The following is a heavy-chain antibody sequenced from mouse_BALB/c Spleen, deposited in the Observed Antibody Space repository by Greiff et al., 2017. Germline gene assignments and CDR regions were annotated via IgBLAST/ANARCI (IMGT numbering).Heavy chain of an antibody. CDR3: ARGNYYDYDVAY. V-gene: IGHV1-80*01. CDR1: GYAFSSYW. Sequence: QVQLKESGAELVRPGSSVKISCKASGYAFSSYWMNWVKQRPGQGLEWIGQIYPGDGDTNYNGKFKGKATLTADKSSSTAYMQLSSLTSEDSAVYFCARGNYYDYDVAYRGQGTLVTVSA. D-gene: IGHD2-4*01. J-gene: IGHJ3*01. CDR2: IYPGDGDT.